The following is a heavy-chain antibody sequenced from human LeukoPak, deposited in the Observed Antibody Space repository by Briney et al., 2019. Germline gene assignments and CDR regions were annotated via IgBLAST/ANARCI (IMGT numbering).Heavy chain of an antibody. CDR1: GGSFNNYF. CDR3: ARQFVGGGIAGLDF. D-gene: IGHD2-15*01. CDR2: ISPTGST. Sequence: SETLSLTCTVSGGSFNNYFWTWIRQPAGKGLEWIGRISPTGSTNYNPSLRSRVTMSLDMSKNQFSLKLSSVTAADAAVYFCARQFVGGGIAGLDFWGQGTLVTVS. J-gene: IGHJ4*02. V-gene: IGHV4-4*07.